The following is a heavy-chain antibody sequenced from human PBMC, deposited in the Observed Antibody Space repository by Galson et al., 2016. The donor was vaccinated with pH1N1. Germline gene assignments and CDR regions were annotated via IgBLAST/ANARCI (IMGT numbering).Heavy chain of an antibody. D-gene: IGHD4-17*01. CDR1: GSNSDYN. V-gene: IGHV3-23*01. Sequence: SLRLSCAASGSNSDYNMNWVRLAPGKGLEWVSSISGSGGRKHYADSVQGRFIISRDNSKNTLYLQMNSLRAGDTALYFCAKGGYGDYGLDVFGIWGQGTMVIVSS. CDR2: ISGSGGRK. J-gene: IGHJ3*02. CDR3: AKGGYGDYGLDVFGI.